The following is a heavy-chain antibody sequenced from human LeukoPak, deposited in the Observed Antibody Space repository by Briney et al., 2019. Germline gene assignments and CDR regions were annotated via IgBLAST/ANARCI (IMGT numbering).Heavy chain of an antibody. CDR1: GGSISSYY. CDR2: IYTSGST. CDR3: ARERYYDSSGYYEAYFDY. D-gene: IGHD3-22*01. Sequence: SETLSLTCTVSGGSISSYYWSWIRQPARKGLEWIGRIYTSGSTNYNPSLKSRVTMSVDTSKNQFSLKLSSVTAADTAVYYCARERYYDSSGYYEAYFDYWGQGTLVTVSS. J-gene: IGHJ4*02. V-gene: IGHV4-4*07.